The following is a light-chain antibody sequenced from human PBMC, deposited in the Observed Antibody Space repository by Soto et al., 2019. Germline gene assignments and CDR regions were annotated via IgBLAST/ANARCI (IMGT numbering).Light chain of an antibody. Sequence: QSVLTQAPSASGTPGQRVTISCSGSSSNIGSNTVTWYQQVPGTAPKLLIYSNDQRPSGVPDRFSGSKSGTSASLAIAGLQSEDEADYYCAAWDDSLNGWVFGGGTQVTVL. CDR2: SND. CDR1: SSNIGSNT. V-gene: IGLV1-44*01. J-gene: IGLJ3*02. CDR3: AAWDDSLNGWV.